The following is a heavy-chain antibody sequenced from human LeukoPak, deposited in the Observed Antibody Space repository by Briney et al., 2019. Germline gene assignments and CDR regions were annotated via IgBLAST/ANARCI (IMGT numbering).Heavy chain of an antibody. D-gene: IGHD3-9*01. J-gene: IGHJ3*02. CDR1: GYTLTGYY. V-gene: IGHV1-2*04. Sequence: ASVKVSCKASGYTLTGYYMHWVRQAPGQGLEWMGWINPNSGGTNYAQKFQGWVTMTRDTSISTAYMELSRLRSDDTAVYYCARAVGPNILTGDAFDIWGQGTMVTVSS. CDR2: INPNSGGT. CDR3: ARAVGPNILTGDAFDI.